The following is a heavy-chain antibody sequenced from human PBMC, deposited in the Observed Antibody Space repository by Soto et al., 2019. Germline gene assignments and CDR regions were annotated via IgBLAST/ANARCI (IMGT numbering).Heavy chain of an antibody. CDR3: ASNRLPNHYDFWSGYYRGGYYYYYMDV. CDR2: IYYSGST. J-gene: IGHJ6*03. CDR1: GGSISSYY. V-gene: IGHV4-59*01. D-gene: IGHD3-3*01. Sequence: SETLSLTCTVSGGSISSYYWSWIRQPPGKGLEWIGDIYYSGSTNYNPSLKSRVTISVDTSKNTFSLKLSSVTAADTAVYYCASNRLPNHYDFWSGYYRGGYYYYYMDVWGKGTTVTVSS.